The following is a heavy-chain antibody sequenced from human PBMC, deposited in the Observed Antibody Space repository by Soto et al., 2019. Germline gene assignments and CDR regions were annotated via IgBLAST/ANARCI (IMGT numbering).Heavy chain of an antibody. V-gene: IGHV3-30*03. CDR1: GFTFSNYG. J-gene: IGHJ4*02. CDR2: ITCDGSNT. Sequence: PGGSLRLSCAASGFTFSNYGMHWVRQAPGKGLEWVAVITCDGSNTYYADSVKGRFTISRDNSKNTLYLQMNSLRAEDTAVYYCARAGNPFDYWGQGTLVTVSS. D-gene: IGHD1-1*01. CDR3: ARAGNPFDY.